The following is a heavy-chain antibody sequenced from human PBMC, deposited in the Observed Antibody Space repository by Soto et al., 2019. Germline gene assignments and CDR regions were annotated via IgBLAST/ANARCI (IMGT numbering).Heavy chain of an antibody. Sequence: GGSLRLSCAASGFTFSGSAMHWVRQASGKGLEWVGRIRSKANSYATAYAASVKGRFTISRDDSKNTAYLQMNSLKTEDTAVYYCTRGSSNIDFDYWGQGTLVTVSS. CDR2: IRSKANSYAT. J-gene: IGHJ4*02. CDR3: TRGSSNIDFDY. CDR1: GFTFSGSA. V-gene: IGHV3-73*01. D-gene: IGHD6-13*01.